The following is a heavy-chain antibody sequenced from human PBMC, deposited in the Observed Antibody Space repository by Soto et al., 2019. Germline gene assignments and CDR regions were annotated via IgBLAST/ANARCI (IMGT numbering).Heavy chain of an antibody. D-gene: IGHD6-6*01. CDR3: ERVGGIGAPPGTDY. J-gene: IGHJ4*02. CDR2: VIPILGQA. V-gene: IGHV1-69*01. CDR1: GGIFSSYA. Sequence: QVQLVQSGAEVKKPGSSVKVSFNASGGIFSSYAISWLRQAPGQGLEWMGAVIPILGQAYYAQDLQDRVSINADESTRTTYMELSSLRSEDTAVYFGERVGGIGAPPGTDYWGQGTMVTVSS.